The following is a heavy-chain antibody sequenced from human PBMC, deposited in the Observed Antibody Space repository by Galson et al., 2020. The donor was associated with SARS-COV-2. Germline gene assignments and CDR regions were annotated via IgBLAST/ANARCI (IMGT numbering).Heavy chain of an antibody. D-gene: IGHD3-10*01. CDR3: TRGSNSSPFYHWYP. V-gene: IGHV1-2*06. CDR1: GYTFSGHY. J-gene: IGHJ5*02. Sequence: ASVKVSCKASGYTFSGHYMHWVRLAPGQGLEWMGRINPNSGDTDVAQKFQGRVTMTTDTSLTTAYMELSRLTSDDTAVYYCTRGSNSSPFYHWYPWGQGTLVTVSS. CDR2: INPNSGDT.